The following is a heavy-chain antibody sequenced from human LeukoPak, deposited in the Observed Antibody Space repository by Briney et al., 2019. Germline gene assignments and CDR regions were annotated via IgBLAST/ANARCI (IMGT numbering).Heavy chain of an antibody. Sequence: SETLSLTCTVSGGSFRSYYWSWIRQPPGKGLEWIGYIYYSGSTIYNPSLMSRVTISVDTSTHQVSLTQSSVTAADTAVYYCCNGSYSFYYFDYWGQGTLVSVSS. CDR1: GGSFRSYY. D-gene: IGHD1-26*01. CDR2: IYYSGST. J-gene: IGHJ4*02. CDR3: CNGSYSFYYFDY. V-gene: IGHV4-59*01.